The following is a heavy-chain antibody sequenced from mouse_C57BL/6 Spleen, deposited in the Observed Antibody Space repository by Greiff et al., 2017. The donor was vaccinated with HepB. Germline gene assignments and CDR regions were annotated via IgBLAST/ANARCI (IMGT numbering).Heavy chain of an antibody. Sequence: QVQLQQPGAELVKPGASVKLSCKASVYTFTSYWMHWVKQRPGQGLEWIGMIHPNSGSTNYNEKFNRKAPLTVDKASSTAYMQLISLTSDDSAVYYCARDYYGSPSYYYAMDYWGKGTSVTVSS. D-gene: IGHD1-1*01. CDR1: VYTFTSYW. J-gene: IGHJ4*01. V-gene: IGHV1-64*01. CDR2: IHPNSGST. CDR3: ARDYYGSPSYYYAMDY.